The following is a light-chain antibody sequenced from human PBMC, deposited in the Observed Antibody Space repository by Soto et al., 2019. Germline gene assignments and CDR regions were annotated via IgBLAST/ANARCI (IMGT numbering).Light chain of an antibody. V-gene: IGLV2-14*01. Sequence: QSALTQPASVSGSPGQSITISCTGTSSDVDASNYVSWFQQRPGKAPKLIIFEVRNRPSGVSTRFSGSKSGNTASLTISGLQPEDEADYYCSSDTTSGTLGVFGGGTKLTVL. CDR1: SSDVDASNY. CDR3: SSDTTSGTLGV. J-gene: IGLJ2*01. CDR2: EVR.